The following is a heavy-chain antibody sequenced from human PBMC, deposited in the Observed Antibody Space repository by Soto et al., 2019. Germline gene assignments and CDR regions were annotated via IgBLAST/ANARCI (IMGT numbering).Heavy chain of an antibody. V-gene: IGHV4-34*01. CDR3: ARSPLIVGAKSWFDP. D-gene: IGHD1-26*01. CDR1: GGSFSGYY. Sequence: PSETLSLTCAVYGGSFSGYYWSWIRQPPGKGLEWIGEINHSGSTNYNPSLKSRVTISVDTSKNQFSLKLSSVTAADTAVYYCARSPLIVGAKSWFDPWGQGTLVTVSS. J-gene: IGHJ5*02. CDR2: INHSGST.